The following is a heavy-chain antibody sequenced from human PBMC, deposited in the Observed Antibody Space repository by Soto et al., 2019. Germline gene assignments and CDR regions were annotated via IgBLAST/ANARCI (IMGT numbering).Heavy chain of an antibody. CDR1: GFTFSSYA. CDR3: AKGPIFGVENIYDY. V-gene: IGHV3-23*01. CDR2: MSGAGRSS. D-gene: IGHD3-3*01. Sequence: DVQLLESGGDLVQPGGSLRLSCAASGFTFSSYAMSWVRQAPGKGLEWVSSMSGAGRSSYDADSVKGRFTISRDNSKNTLYLQMNNLRAEETALYYCAKGPIFGVENIYDYWGQGTLVTVSS. J-gene: IGHJ4*02.